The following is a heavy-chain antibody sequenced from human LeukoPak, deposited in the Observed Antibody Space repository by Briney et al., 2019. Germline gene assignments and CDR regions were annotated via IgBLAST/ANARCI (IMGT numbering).Heavy chain of an antibody. CDR1: GYTFSSYE. J-gene: IGHJ4*02. D-gene: IGHD1-1*01. V-gene: IGHV1-8*01. Sequence: GASVKVSCKTSGYTFSSYEINWVRQATGRGLEWVGWMNPKTGKTAYARNLQGRVTITRDTSISTAYMDLGGLRSEDTAVYYCARIRPVTTGLKGYYFDYWGQGTLVTVSS. CDR2: MNPKTGKT. CDR3: ARIRPVTTGLKGYYFDY.